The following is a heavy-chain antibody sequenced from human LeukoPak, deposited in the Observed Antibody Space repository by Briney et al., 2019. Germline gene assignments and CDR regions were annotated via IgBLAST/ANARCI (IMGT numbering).Heavy chain of an antibody. Sequence: GGSLRLSCAASGFTFSSYSMNWVRQAPGKGPEWVSYISSSSTIYYADSVKGRFTISRDNAKNSLYLQMNSLRAEDTAVYYCARDATPFRYHFGVVSGPGYYFDYWGQGTLVTVSS. D-gene: IGHD3-3*01. CDR3: ARDATPFRYHFGVVSGPGYYFDY. CDR1: GFTFSSYS. V-gene: IGHV3-48*04. J-gene: IGHJ4*02. CDR2: ISSSSTI.